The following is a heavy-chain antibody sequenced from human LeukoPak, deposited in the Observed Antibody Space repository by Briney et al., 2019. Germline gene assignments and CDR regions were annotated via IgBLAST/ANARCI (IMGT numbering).Heavy chain of an antibody. D-gene: IGHD5-18*01. CDR2: IRSQGHGGTT. CDR3: SGHRHSFNWFDP. CDR1: GFTFGDYY. J-gene: IGHJ5*02. V-gene: IGHV3-49*03. Sequence: PGGSLRLSCTGSGFTFGDYYINWLRQAPGKGPEWVGFIRSQGHGGTTEYAASVKGRFTISRDDSKSTAYLQMNSLKTDDTALYYCSGHRHSFNWFDPWGQGTLVTVSS.